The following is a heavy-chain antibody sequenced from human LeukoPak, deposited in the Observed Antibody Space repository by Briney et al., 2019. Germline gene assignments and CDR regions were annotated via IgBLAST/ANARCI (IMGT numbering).Heavy chain of an antibody. CDR3: ARGHIRRSSGSLPDY. V-gene: IGHV4-30-4*08. Sequence: SETLSLTCTFSGASISTGGYYWTWIRQPPGEGLEWIGYIYYTGSVDYNPSLKSRLTISLDTSKNQFSLKLNSVTAADTAVYYCARGHIRRSSGSLPDYWGQGTLVTVSS. CDR2: IYYTGSV. D-gene: IGHD6-19*01. J-gene: IGHJ4*02. CDR1: GASISTGGYY.